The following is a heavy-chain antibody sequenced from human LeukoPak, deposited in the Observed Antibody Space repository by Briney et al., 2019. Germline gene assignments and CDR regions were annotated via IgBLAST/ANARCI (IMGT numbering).Heavy chain of an antibody. CDR2: IKQDGSEE. J-gene: IGHJ6*02. Sequence: PGGSLRLSCAASGFTFSSYWMSWVRQAPGKGLEWVANIKQDGSEEYYVDSVKGRFTISRDNAKNSLYLQMNSLRAEDTAVYYCARRGSSGWYAGPDSYYYGMDVWGQGTTVTVSS. V-gene: IGHV3-7*01. D-gene: IGHD6-19*01. CDR1: GFTFSSYW. CDR3: ARRGSSGWYAGPDSYYYGMDV.